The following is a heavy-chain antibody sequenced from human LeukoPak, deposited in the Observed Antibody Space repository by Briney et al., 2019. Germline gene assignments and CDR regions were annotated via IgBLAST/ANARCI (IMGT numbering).Heavy chain of an antibody. CDR1: GFTFSSYS. D-gene: IGHD3-10*01. CDR2: ISSSSYI. V-gene: IGHV3-21*01. J-gene: IGHJ3*02. CDR3: ARDGYYGSGSYHLDI. Sequence: GGSLRLSCAASGFTFSSYSMNWVRQAPGKGLEWVSSISSSSYIYYADSVKGRFTISRDNAKNSLYLQMNSLRAEDTAVYYCARDGYYGSGSYHLDIWGQGTMVTVSS.